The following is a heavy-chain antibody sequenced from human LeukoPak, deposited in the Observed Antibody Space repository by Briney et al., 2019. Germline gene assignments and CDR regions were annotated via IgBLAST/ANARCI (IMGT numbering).Heavy chain of an antibody. CDR1: GFTFSSYS. J-gene: IGHJ6*02. V-gene: IGHV3-48*02. CDR2: ISSSSSTI. Sequence: GGSLRLSCAASGFTFSSYSMNWVRQAPGKGQEWVSHISSSSSTIYYADSVKGRFTISRDNAKNSLYLQMNSLRDEDTAVYYCARPRGGDYYYGIDVWGQGTTVTVSS. D-gene: IGHD4-17*01. CDR3: ARPRGGDYYYGIDV.